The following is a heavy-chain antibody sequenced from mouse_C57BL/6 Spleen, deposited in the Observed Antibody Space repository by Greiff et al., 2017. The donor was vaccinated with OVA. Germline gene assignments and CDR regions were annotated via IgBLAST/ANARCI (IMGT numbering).Heavy chain of an antibody. D-gene: IGHD1-1*01. V-gene: IGHV2-5*01. CDR2: IWRGGST. CDR3: AKREDYGSSMDY. Sequence: VKLMESGPGLVQPSQSLSITCTVSGFSLTSYGVHWVRQSPGKGLEWLGVIWRGGSTDYNAAFMSRLSITKDNSKSQVFFKMNSLQADDTAIYYCAKREDYGSSMDYWGQGTSVTVSS. J-gene: IGHJ4*01. CDR1: GFSLTSYG.